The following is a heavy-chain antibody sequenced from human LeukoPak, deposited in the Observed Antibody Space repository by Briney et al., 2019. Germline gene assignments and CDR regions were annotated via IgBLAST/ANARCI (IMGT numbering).Heavy chain of an antibody. CDR3: ARGVYDYVWGIISSLIDY. CDR1: GYTFTSYA. CDR2: INDGNGNT. J-gene: IGHJ4*02. D-gene: IGHD3-16*01. Sequence: ASVTVSCQASGYTFTSYAMHWVRQAPGQRLEWMGWINDGNGNTKYSQKFQGRVTITRDTSASTAYMELSSLRSEDTAVYYCARGVYDYVWGIISSLIDYWGQGTLVTVSS. V-gene: IGHV1-3*01.